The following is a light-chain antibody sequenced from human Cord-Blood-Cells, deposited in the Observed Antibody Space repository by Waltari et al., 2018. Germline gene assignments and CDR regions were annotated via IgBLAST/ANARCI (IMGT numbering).Light chain of an antibody. V-gene: IGKV1-5*03. Sequence: DIQMTQSPSTLSASVGDRVTITCRASQSISSWLAWYQQKPGKAPKLLIYKASSLESGVPSRLVGSGSGTEFTLTISSLQPDDFATYYCQQYNSYLYTFGQGTKLEIK. J-gene: IGKJ2*01. CDR1: QSISSW. CDR2: KAS. CDR3: QQYNSYLYT.